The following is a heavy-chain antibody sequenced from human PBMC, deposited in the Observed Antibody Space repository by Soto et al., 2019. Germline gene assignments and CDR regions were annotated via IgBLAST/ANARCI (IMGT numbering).Heavy chain of an antibody. D-gene: IGHD5-18*01. V-gene: IGHV3-30-3*01. Sequence: GGSLRLSCAASGFTFSSYAMHWVRQAPGKGLEWVAVISYDGSNKYYADSVKGRFTISRDNSKNTLYLQMNSLRAEDTAVYYCARDEYSYGTYYYYGMDVWGQGTTVTVSS. CDR1: GFTFSSYA. J-gene: IGHJ6*02. CDR3: ARDEYSYGTYYYYGMDV. CDR2: ISYDGSNK.